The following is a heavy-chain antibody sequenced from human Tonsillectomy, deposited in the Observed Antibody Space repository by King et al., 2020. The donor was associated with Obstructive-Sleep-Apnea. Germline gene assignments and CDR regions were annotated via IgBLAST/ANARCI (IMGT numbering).Heavy chain of an antibody. V-gene: IGHV3-9*01. Sequence: QLVQSGGGLVQPGRPLRLSCGASGFTFDDYAMHWVRQAPGKGLVWVSGISWNSGSIGYADSVKGRFTISRDNTKNSVYLQMNSLRGEDTAMYYCAKDIYSGWYEGHFEYWGQGALVTVSS. D-gene: IGHD6-19*01. CDR1: GFTFDDYA. CDR2: ISWNSGSI. J-gene: IGHJ4*02. CDR3: AKDIYSGWYEGHFEY.